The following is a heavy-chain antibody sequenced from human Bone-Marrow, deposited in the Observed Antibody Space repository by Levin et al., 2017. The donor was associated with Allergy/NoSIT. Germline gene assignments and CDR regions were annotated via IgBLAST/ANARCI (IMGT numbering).Heavy chain of an antibody. CDR3: AKESPNCGSGCYSLVDY. Sequence: ASVKVSCVASGFTLSRSAMCWVRQAPGKGLQWVSVISGSGDTTYYADSVKGRFTISRDNSKNTLFLQMNSLRDEDTAVYFCAKESPNCGSGCYSLVDYWGQGTLVTVSS. CDR2: ISGSGDTT. D-gene: IGHD2-21*01. V-gene: IGHV3-23*01. CDR1: GFTLSRSA. J-gene: IGHJ4*02.